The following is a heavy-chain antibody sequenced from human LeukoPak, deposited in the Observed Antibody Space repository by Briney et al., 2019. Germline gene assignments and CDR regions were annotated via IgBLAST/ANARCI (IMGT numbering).Heavy chain of an antibody. CDR2: IYYSGST. CDR3: ARVVVTMIVVVTGFDP. Sequence: PSETLSLTCTVSGGSISSSSYHWGWIRQPPGKGLEWIGSIYYSGSTYYNPSLKSRVTISVDTSKNQFSLKLSSVTAADTAVYYCARVVVTMIVVVTGFDPWGQGTLVTVSS. D-gene: IGHD3-22*01. V-gene: IGHV4-39*07. J-gene: IGHJ5*02. CDR1: GGSISSSSYH.